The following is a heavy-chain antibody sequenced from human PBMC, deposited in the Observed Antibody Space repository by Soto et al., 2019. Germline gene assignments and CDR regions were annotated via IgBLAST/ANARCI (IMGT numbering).Heavy chain of an antibody. CDR1: GGSFSAYY. CDR2: INHSGST. CDR3: ARGLRKNGGAYDRDFGY. V-gene: IGHV4-34*01. Sequence: SETLSLTCAVYGGSFSAYYWSWIRHPPGKGLEWIGEINHSGSTNQNPSLKSRVTISEDTSKTQFSLKLTSVTAADTAVYYCARGLRKNGGAYDRDFGYWGQGSLITVAS. J-gene: IGHJ4*02. D-gene: IGHD5-12*01.